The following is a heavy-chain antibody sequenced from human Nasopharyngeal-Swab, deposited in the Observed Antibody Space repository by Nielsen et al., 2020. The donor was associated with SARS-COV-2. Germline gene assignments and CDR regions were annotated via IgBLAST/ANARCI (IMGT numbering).Heavy chain of an antibody. V-gene: IGHV3-48*01. Sequence: GSLRLSCAASGFTFSSYSMNWVRQAPGKGLEWVSYISSSSSTIYYADSVKGRFTISRDNAKNSLYLQMNSLRAEDTAVYYCARDKPAAIRRYYYYMDVWGKGTTVTVSS. J-gene: IGHJ6*03. CDR1: GFTFSSYS. CDR3: ARDKPAAIRRYYYYMDV. D-gene: IGHD2-2*02. CDR2: ISSSSSTI.